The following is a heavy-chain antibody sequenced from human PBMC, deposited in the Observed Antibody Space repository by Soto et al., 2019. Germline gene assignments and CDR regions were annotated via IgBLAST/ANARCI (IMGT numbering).Heavy chain of an antibody. J-gene: IGHJ4*02. CDR1: GGYITSSGSA. CDR2: IDYSGNI. D-gene: IGHD1-1*01. V-gene: IGHV4-39*01. CDR3: ARHIHNQGFEYYFES. Sequence: QLQLQESGPGLVKPSETLSITCNASGGYITSSGSAWGWIRQSPGKGLEWIGTIDYSGNIYYIPSLKSRITLSVDTSKNQIPLKPSSVTAADTAVYYCARHIHNQGFEYYFESWGQGTLVTVSS.